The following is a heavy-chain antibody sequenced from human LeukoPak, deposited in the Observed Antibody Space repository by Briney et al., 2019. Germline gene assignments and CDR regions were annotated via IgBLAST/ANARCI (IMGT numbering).Heavy chain of an antibody. D-gene: IGHD2-21*01. CDR1: GFTFSSYA. Sequence: GGSLRLSCAASGFTFSSYAMTWVRQAPGKGREWVSAISGSGNSTYYADSLKGRFTISRDNYKNTLYLQMNGLRAEDTAVYYCAIRGIYYLDYWGQGTLVTVSS. J-gene: IGHJ4*02. CDR2: ISGSGNST. CDR3: AIRGIYYLDY. V-gene: IGHV3-23*01.